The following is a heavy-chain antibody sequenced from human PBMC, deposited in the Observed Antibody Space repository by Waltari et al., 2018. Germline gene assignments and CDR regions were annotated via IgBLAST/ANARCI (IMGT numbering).Heavy chain of an antibody. CDR2: INHSGIT. Sequence: QVQLQQWGAGLLKPSETLSLTCAVYGGSFSGYYWSWIRQPPGKGLEWIGEINHSGITNYNPSLKSRVTISVDTSNNQCSLKLSSVTAADTAVYYCARAGITMVRGVRGANGMDVWGQGTTVTVSS. CDR3: ARAGITMVRGVRGANGMDV. V-gene: IGHV4-34*01. J-gene: IGHJ6*02. D-gene: IGHD3-10*01. CDR1: GGSFSGYY.